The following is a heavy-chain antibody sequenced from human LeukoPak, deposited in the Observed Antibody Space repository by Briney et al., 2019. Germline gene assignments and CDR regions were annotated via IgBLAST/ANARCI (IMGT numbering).Heavy chain of an antibody. CDR1: GFTFSSYA. Sequence: AGGSLRLSCAASGFTFSSYAMNWVRQAPGKGLEWVSAISGGGGTTYSADSVKGRFTISRDNSKNTLYLQMNSLRAEDTAVYYCAKGNLGYCTSTSCLARYWGQGTLVTVSS. CDR3: AKGNLGYCTSTSCLARY. J-gene: IGHJ4*02. V-gene: IGHV3-23*01. CDR2: ISGGGGTT. D-gene: IGHD2-2*01.